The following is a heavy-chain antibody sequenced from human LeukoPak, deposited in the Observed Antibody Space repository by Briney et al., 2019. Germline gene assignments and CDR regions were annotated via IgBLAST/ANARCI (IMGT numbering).Heavy chain of an antibody. CDR2: INHSGST. CDR1: GGSFSGYY. J-gene: IGHJ4*02. D-gene: IGHD3-22*01. CDR3: ARPNYYDSSGRTPYFDY. Sequence: SETLSLTCAVYGGSFSGYYWSWIRQPPGKGLEWIGEINHSGSTNYNPSLKSRVTISVDTSKNQFSLKLSSVTAADTAVYYCARPNYYDSSGRTPYFDYWGQGTLVTVSS. V-gene: IGHV4-34*01.